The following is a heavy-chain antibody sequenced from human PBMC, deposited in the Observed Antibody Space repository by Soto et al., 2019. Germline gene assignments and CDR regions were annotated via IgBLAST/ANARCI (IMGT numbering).Heavy chain of an antibody. V-gene: IGHV4-34*01. Sequence: PSETLSLTCAVYGGSFSGYYWSWIRQPPGKGLEWIGEINHSGNTNYNPSLKSRVTISVDTSKNQFSLGLGSVTAADTAVYYCARGVGYYYMYGWDKGTTVTVAS. CDR3: ARGVGYYYMYG. CDR2: INHSGNT. CDR1: GGSFSGYY. J-gene: IGHJ6*03.